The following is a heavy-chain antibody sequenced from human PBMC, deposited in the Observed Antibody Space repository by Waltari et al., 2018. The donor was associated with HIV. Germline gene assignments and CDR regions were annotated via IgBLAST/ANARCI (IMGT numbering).Heavy chain of an antibody. CDR1: GYTFNHHW. J-gene: IGHJ6*02. Sequence: EVQLMESGGGLVQSGGSLRLSCAASGYTFNHHWMSWVRQTPGKGLEWVAYIKDDGSEKYYMGSVKGRFTISRDNAKNSMFLQMNSLRAEDTAVYYCARIGTFPHNYAIDFWGQGTTVTVSS. D-gene: IGHD1-26*01. CDR3: ARIGTFPHNYAIDF. CDR2: IKDDGSEK. V-gene: IGHV3-7*01.